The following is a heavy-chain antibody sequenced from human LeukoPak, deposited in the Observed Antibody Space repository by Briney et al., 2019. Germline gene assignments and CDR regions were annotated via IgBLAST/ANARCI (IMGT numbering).Heavy chain of an antibody. CDR3: ARGSSCIAARPVLRWFDP. J-gene: IGHJ5*02. Sequence: SETLSLTCAVYGGPFSGYYWSWIRQPPGKGLEWIGEINHSGSTNYNPSLKSRVTISVDTSKNQFSLKLSSVTAADAALYYCARGSSCIAARPVLRWFDPWGQGTLVTVSS. V-gene: IGHV4-34*01. CDR2: INHSGST. D-gene: IGHD6-6*01. CDR1: GGPFSGYY.